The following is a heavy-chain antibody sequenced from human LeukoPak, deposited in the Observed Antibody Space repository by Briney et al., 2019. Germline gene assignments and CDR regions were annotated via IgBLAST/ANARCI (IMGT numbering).Heavy chain of an antibody. Sequence: PGGSLRLSCAASGFTFSSYGMHWVRQAPGKGLEWVAVIWYDGSNKYYADSVKGRFTISRDNSKNTLYLQMNSLRAEDTAVYYCARDRGVGTYYFDYWGQGTLVTVSS. J-gene: IGHJ4*02. CDR3: ARDRGVGTYYFDY. V-gene: IGHV3-33*01. CDR2: IWYDGSNK. CDR1: GFTFSSYG. D-gene: IGHD3-10*01.